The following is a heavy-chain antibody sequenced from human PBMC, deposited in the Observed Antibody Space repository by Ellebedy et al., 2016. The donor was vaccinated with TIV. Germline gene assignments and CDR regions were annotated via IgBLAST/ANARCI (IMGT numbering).Heavy chain of an antibody. CDR2: LYSGGIT. J-gene: IGHJ4*02. D-gene: IGHD3-10*01. CDR1: GFIFSSNY. CDR3: AKDDNYYGSGSYYY. Sequence: GGSLRLSCAASGFIFSSNYMSWVPQAQGKGLKWVSALYSGGITYYADSVKGRFTISRDISENTLYLQMNSLRADDTAVYYCAKDDNYYGSGSYYYWGQGTLVTVSS. V-gene: IGHV3-66*01.